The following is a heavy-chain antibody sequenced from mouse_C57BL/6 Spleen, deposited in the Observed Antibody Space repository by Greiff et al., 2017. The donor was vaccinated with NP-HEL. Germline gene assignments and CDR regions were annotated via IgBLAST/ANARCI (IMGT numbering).Heavy chain of an antibody. V-gene: IGHV1-82*01. J-gene: IGHJ3*01. CDR2: IYPGDGDT. CDR3: ARSLSDGYYPWFAY. Sequence: VKLMESGPELVKPGASVKISCKASGYAFSSSWMNWVKQRPGKGLEWIGRIYPGDGDTNYNGKFKGKATLTADKSSSTAYLQLSSLTSEDSAVYFCARSLSDGYYPWFAYWGQGTLVTVSA. D-gene: IGHD2-3*01. CDR1: GYAFSSSW.